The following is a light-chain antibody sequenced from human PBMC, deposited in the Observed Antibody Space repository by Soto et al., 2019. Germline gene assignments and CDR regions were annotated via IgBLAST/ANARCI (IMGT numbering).Light chain of an antibody. CDR1: QSISSSY. CDR2: GVS. Sequence: EIELTQSPCTLSSSAGERATLSCRASQSISSSYFAWYQQKPGQAPRLLVYGVSSRATDVPDRFSGSGSGTDFTLTISRLEPEDFAVYYCQQYTDSRTFGQGTKVDIK. V-gene: IGKV3-20*01. J-gene: IGKJ1*01. CDR3: QQYTDSRT.